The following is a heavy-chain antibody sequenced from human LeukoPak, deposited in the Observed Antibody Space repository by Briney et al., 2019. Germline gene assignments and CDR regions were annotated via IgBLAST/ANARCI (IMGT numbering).Heavy chain of an antibody. Sequence: SVKVSCKASGGTFSSYAISWVRQAPGQGLEWMGRIIPILGIANYAQKFQGRVTITADKSTSTAYMELSSLRSEDTAVYYCATTRGELRYFDWLSSWGQGTLVTVSS. J-gene: IGHJ4*02. D-gene: IGHD3-9*01. CDR3: ATTRGELRYFDWLSS. CDR2: IIPILGIA. V-gene: IGHV1-69*04. CDR1: GGTFSSYA.